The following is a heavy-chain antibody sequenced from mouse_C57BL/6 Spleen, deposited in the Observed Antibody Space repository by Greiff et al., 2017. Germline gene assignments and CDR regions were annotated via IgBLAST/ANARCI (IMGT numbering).Heavy chain of an antibody. V-gene: IGHV5-16*01. CDR3: ARGLDGYDGDYYAMDY. CDR2: INYDGSST. J-gene: IGHJ4*01. D-gene: IGHD2-2*01. CDR1: GFTFSDYY. Sequence: EVKLMESEGGLVQPGSSMKLSCTASGFTFSDYYMAWVRQVPEKGLEWVANINYDGSSTYYLDSLKSRFIISRDNAKNILYLQMSSLKSEDTATYYCARGLDGYDGDYYAMDYWGQGTSVTVSS.